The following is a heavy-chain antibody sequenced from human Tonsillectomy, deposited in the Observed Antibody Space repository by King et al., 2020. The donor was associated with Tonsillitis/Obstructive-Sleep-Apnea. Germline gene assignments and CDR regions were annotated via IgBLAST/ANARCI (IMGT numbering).Heavy chain of an antibody. D-gene: IGHD6-13*01. CDR1: GGSVSSYRYY. J-gene: IGHJ4*02. CDR3: ARARPVLYSSSWNGYYFDY. V-gene: IGHV4-61*01. Sequence: VQLQESGPGLVKPSETLSLTCTVAGGSVSSYRYYWSWIRQPPGKGLEWIGYIYYSGSTNYNPSLKSQVTISVDTSKNQFSLKLSSMTAADTAVYYCARARPVLYSSSWNGYYFDYWGQGTLVTVSS. CDR2: IYYSGST.